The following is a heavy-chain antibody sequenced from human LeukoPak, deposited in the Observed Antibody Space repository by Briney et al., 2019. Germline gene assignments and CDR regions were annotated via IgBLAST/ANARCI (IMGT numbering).Heavy chain of an antibody. D-gene: IGHD6-19*01. Sequence: SETLSLTCTVSGGSISSYYWSWIRQPPGTGLEWVGYIYYSGSTNYNPPLKSRVTISVDTSKNQFALKLSSVTAADTDVYSCARRAVAGTFDYWGQGTLVTVSS. CDR3: ARRAVAGTFDY. V-gene: IGHV4-59*01. CDR1: GGSISSYY. CDR2: IYYSGST. J-gene: IGHJ4*02.